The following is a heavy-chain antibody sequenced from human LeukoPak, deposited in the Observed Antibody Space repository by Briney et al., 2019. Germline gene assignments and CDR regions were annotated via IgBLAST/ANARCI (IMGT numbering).Heavy chain of an antibody. CDR3: ARVALCSGGSCYSNDY. J-gene: IGHJ4*02. V-gene: IGHV4-34*01. CDR2: INHSGST. CDR1: GGSFSGYY. D-gene: IGHD2-15*01. Sequence: PSETLSLTCAVYGGSFSGYYWSWIRQPPGKGLEWIGEINHSGSTNYNPSLKSRVTISVDTSKNQFSLKLSSVTAADTAVYYCARVALCSGGSCYSNDYWGQGTLVTVSS.